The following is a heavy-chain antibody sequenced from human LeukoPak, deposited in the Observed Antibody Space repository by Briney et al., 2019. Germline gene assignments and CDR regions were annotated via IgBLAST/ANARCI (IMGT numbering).Heavy chain of an antibody. CDR1: GYTFAGYD. V-gene: IGHV1-2*02. CDR2: INPNSGGT. CDR3: ARDRGYCSGGSCYSVSYWFDP. Sequence: ASVKVCCKASGYTFAGYDMHWVRQAPGQGVEGRGWINPNSGGTNYAQKFQGRVTMTRDTSISTAYMEMSRLRSDDTAVYYCARDRGYCSGGSCYSVSYWFDPWGQGTLVTVSS. J-gene: IGHJ5*02. D-gene: IGHD2-15*01.